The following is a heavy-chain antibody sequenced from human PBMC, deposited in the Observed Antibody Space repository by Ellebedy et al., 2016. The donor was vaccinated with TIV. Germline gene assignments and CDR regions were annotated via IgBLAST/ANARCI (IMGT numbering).Heavy chain of an antibody. Sequence: GGSLRLSCAASGFTFSSYSMNWVRQAPGKGLEWVSYISSSSSTIYYADSVKGRFTISRDNAKNTLYLQMNSLRAEDTAVYYCAADSGTDRSGYYHAFDIWGQGTVITVSS. J-gene: IGHJ3*02. CDR3: AADSGTDRSGYYHAFDI. CDR2: ISSSSSTI. D-gene: IGHD3-22*01. V-gene: IGHV3-48*04. CDR1: GFTFSSYS.